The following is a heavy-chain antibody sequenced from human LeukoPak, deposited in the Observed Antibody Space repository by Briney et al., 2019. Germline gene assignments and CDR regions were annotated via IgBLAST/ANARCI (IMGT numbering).Heavy chain of an antibody. J-gene: IGHJ4*02. V-gene: IGHV1-46*01. Sequence: ASVKVSCKASGYTFTSYDINWVRQATGQGLEWMGTINPSGGSTSYAQKFQGRVTMTRDTSTSTVYMELSSLRSEDTAVYYCARAPSIYYYDSSGWFDYWGQGTLVTVSS. CDR1: GYTFTSYD. CDR2: INPSGGST. CDR3: ARAPSIYYYDSSGWFDY. D-gene: IGHD3-22*01.